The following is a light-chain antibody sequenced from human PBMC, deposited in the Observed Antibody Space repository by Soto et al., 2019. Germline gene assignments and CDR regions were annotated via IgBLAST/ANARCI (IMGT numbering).Light chain of an antibody. CDR1: SSDVGSHNL. CDR3: CSHAASSTYV. CDR2: EAS. Sequence: QSALTQPASVSGSPGQSITISCTGTSSDVGSHNLVSWYQQYPGKAPKLIIFEASKRPSGVSNRFSGSKSGSTASLTISGLQAEDEADYYCCSHAASSTYVFGSGTKLTVL. J-gene: IGLJ1*01. V-gene: IGLV2-23*01.